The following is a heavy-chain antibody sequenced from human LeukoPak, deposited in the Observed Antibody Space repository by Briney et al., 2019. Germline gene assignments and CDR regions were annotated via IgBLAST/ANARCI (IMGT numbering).Heavy chain of an antibody. CDR2: ISYDGSNK. CDR1: GFTFSSYA. CDR3: ARDPGLSAFDI. Sequence: GGSLRLSCAASGFTFSSYAMHWVRQAPGKGLEWVAVISYDGSNKYYADSVKGRFTISRDNAKNSLYLQMNSLRAEDTAVYYCARDPGLSAFDIWGQGTMVTVSS. V-gene: IGHV3-30-3*01. J-gene: IGHJ3*02.